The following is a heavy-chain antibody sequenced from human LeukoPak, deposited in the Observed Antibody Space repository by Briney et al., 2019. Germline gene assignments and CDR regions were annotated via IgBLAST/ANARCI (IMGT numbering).Heavy chain of an antibody. D-gene: IGHD2-21*01. CDR2: ISSSGSTI. CDR3: ARDQYSSFDY. J-gene: IGHJ4*02. V-gene: IGHV3-48*03. Sequence: SGGSLRLSCAASGFTFSSYETNWVRQAPGKGLEWVSYISSSGSTIYYADSVKGRFTISRDNAKNSLYLQMNSLRAEDTAVYYCARDQYSSFDYWGQGTLVTVSS. CDR1: GFTFSSYE.